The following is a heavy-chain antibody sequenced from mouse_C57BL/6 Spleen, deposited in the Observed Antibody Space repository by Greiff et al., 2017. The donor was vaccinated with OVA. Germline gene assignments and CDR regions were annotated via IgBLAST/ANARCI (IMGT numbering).Heavy chain of an antibody. CDR1: GYTFTSYW. J-gene: IGHJ3*01. D-gene: IGHD1-1*01. V-gene: IGHV1-64*01. CDR2: IHPSSGST. CDR3: ARQAGYYGSGYGFAY. Sequence: QVQLKQPGAELVKPGASVKLSCKASGYTFTSYWMHWVKQRPGQGLEWIGMIHPSSGSTNYNEKFKSKATLTVDKSSSTAYMQLSSLTSEDSAVYYCARQAGYYGSGYGFAYWGQGTLVTVSA.